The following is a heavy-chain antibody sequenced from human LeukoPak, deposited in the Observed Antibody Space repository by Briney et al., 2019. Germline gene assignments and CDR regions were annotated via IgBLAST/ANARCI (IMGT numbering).Heavy chain of an antibody. V-gene: IGHV4-4*07. J-gene: IGHJ3*02. D-gene: IGHD1-26*01. CDR3: ARAPIVGATREEYAFDI. CDR2: IFASGTT. CDR1: GGSISTYS. Sequence: PSETLSLTCTVSGGSISTYSWNWIRQPAGKGLEWIGRIFASGTTKYNPSLKSRVTMSVETSKNQFSLKLSSVTAADTAVYYCARAPIVGATREEYAFDIWGQGTMVTVSS.